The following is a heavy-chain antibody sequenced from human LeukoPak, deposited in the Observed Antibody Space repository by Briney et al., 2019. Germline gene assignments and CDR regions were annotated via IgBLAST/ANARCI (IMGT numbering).Heavy chain of an antibody. V-gene: IGHV4-59*01. CDR3: ARDGGYSSFDP. CDR2: IYYSGCT. CDR1: GGSISSYY. Sequence: PSETLSLTCTVSGGSISSYYWSWIRQPPGKGLEWIGYIYYSGCTNYNPSLKSRVTISVDTSKNQFSLKLSSVTAADTAVYYCARDGGYSSFDPWGQGTLVTVSS. D-gene: IGHD3-22*01. J-gene: IGHJ5*02.